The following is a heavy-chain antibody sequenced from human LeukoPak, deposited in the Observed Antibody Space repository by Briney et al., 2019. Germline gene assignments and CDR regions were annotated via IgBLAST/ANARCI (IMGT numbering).Heavy chain of an antibody. CDR1: GFTFSSYS. CDR3: ARDGGYCSGGSCYNLDY. J-gene: IGHJ4*02. V-gene: IGHV3-21*01. CDR2: ISSSSSYI. Sequence: GGSLRLSCAASGFTFSSYSMNWVRRAPGKGLEWVSSISSSSSYIYYADSVKGRFTISRDNANNSLYLQMNSLRAEDTAVYYCARDGGYCSGGSCYNLDYWGQGTLVTVSS. D-gene: IGHD2-15*01.